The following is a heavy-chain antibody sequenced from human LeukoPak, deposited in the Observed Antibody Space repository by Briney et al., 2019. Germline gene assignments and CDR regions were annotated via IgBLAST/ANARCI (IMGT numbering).Heavy chain of an antibody. Sequence: SETLSLTCAVYGGSFSGYYWSWIRQPPGKGLEWIAEIDHSGRTNFNRSLKSRITISVDTSKKHFSLKLSSVTAADTAVYYCARKTTTGPTKAAFDIWGQGTMLTVSS. CDR1: GGSFSGYY. V-gene: IGHV4-34*01. CDR2: IDHSGRT. J-gene: IGHJ3*02. CDR3: ARKTTTGPTKAAFDI. D-gene: IGHD4-17*01.